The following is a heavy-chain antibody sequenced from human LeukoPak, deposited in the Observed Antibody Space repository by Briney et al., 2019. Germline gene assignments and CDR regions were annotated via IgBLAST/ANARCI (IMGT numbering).Heavy chain of an antibody. V-gene: IGHV3-23*01. J-gene: IGHJ6*03. CDR1: GFTFSSYA. D-gene: IGHD3-10*01. Sequence: RGSLRLSCAASGFTFSSYAMSWVRQAPGKGLEWVSAISGSGGSTYYADSVKGRFTISRDNSKNTLYLQMNSLRAEDTAVYYCAKMGKTENHYGSGRFSYYYYMDVWGKGTTVTISS. CDR2: ISGSGGST. CDR3: AKMGKTENHYGSGRFSYYYYMDV.